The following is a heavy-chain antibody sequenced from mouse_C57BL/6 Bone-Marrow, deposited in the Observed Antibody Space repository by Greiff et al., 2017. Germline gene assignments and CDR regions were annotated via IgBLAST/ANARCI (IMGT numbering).Heavy chain of an antibody. V-gene: IGHV3-8*01. J-gene: IGHJ3*01. D-gene: IGHD2-10*02. CDR3: ARGEYGTPFAY. CDR2: ISYSGST. Sequence: EVKLMESGPGLAQPSQTLFLTCSVTGYSITSDYWNWIRIFPWHKLEYMGHISYSGSTYYNPSLKRRISITRDTSKNQYYLQLNSLTTEDTATYYCARGEYGTPFAYWCQGSLVTVGA. CDR1: GYSITSDY.